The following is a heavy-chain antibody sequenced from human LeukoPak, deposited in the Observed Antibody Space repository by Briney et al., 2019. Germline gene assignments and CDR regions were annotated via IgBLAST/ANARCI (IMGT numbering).Heavy chain of an antibody. CDR2: ISAYNDNT. V-gene: IGHV1-18*01. D-gene: IGHD6-13*01. CDR3: ALTGFPGIAAAGPLGY. J-gene: IGHJ4*02. CDR1: GYTFTSYG. Sequence: GASVKVSCKASGYTFTSYGISWVRQAPGQGLEWLGWISAYNDNTNYAQKVQGRVTMTTDTSTSTAYMELRSLRSDDTTVYYCALTGFPGIAAAGPLGYWGQGTLVTVSS.